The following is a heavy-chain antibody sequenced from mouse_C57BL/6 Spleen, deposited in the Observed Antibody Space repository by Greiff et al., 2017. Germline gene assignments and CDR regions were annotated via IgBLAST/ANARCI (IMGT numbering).Heavy chain of an antibody. J-gene: IGHJ2*01. CDR1: GFTFSNYW. Sequence: EVKLMESGGGLVQPGGSMKLSCVASGFTFSNYWMNWVRQSPEKGLEWVAQIRLKSDNYATHYAESVKGRFTISRDDSKSSVYLQMNNLRAEDTGIYYCTANYYYGSSYYYFDYWGQGTTLTVSS. D-gene: IGHD1-1*01. CDR3: TANYYYGSSYYYFDY. V-gene: IGHV6-3*01. CDR2: IRLKSDNYAT.